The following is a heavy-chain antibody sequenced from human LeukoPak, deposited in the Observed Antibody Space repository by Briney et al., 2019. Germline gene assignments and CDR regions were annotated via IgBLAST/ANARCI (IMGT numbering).Heavy chain of an antibody. V-gene: IGHV1-69*13. CDR3: ARAPAFLLWFGELLGAFDI. Sequence: SVKVSCKASGGTFSSYAISWVRQAPEQGLEWMGGIIPIFGTANYAQKFQGRVTITADESTSTAYMELSSLRSEDTAVYYCARAPAFLLWFGELLGAFDIWGQGTMVTVSS. D-gene: IGHD3-10*01. J-gene: IGHJ3*02. CDR1: GGTFSSYA. CDR2: IIPIFGTA.